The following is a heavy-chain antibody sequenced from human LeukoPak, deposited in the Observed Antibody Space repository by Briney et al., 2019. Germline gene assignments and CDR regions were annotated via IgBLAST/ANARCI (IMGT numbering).Heavy chain of an antibody. J-gene: IGHJ4*02. CDR1: GFIFSTYW. Sequence: GGSLTLSCAASGFIFSTYWMNWVRQAPGKGLEWVANIKQDGSEKYYVESVKGRFTISRDNAKNSLYQQMNSLRAEDTAVYYCARGNSSTTCPHFDFWGQGTLVTVSS. CDR2: IKQDGSEK. CDR3: ARGNSSTTCPHFDF. D-gene: IGHD2-2*01. V-gene: IGHV3-7*03.